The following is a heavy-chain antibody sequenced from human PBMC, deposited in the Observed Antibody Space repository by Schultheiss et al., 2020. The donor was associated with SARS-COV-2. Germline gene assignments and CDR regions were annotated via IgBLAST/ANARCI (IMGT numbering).Heavy chain of an antibody. CDR1: GGSISSSNW. CDR3: ARDSYFSNYYYGMDV. V-gene: IGHV4-28*03. J-gene: IGHJ6*02. Sequence: SQTLSLTCAVSGGSISSSNWWSWIRQPPGKGLEWIGYIYYSGSTYYNPSLKSRVTISVDTSKNQFSLKLSSVTAADTAVYYCARDSYFSNYYYGMDVWGQGTTVTVSS. CDR2: IYYSGST. D-gene: IGHD3-10*01.